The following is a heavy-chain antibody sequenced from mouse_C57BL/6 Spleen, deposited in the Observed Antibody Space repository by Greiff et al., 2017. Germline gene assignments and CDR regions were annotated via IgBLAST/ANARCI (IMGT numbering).Heavy chain of an antibody. CDR2: IDPENGDT. V-gene: IGHV14-4*01. CDR1: GFNIKDDY. J-gene: IGHJ4*01. D-gene: IGHD1-1*01. CDR3: SFTTVPYYAMDY. Sequence: EVQLQESGAELVRPGASVKLSCTASGFNIKDDYMHWVKQRPEQGLEWIGWIDPENGDTEYASKFQGKATITADTSSNTAYLQLSSLTSEDTAVYYCSFTTVPYYAMDYWGQGTSVTVSS.